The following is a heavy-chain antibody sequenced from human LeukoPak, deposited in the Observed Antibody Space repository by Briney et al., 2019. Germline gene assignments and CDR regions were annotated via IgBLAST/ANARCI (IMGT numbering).Heavy chain of an antibody. CDR3: ARLDYGDYRGAFXX. CDR2: ISSSGSTI. D-gene: IGHD4-17*01. Sequence: GGSLRLSCAASGFTFSSYEMSWVRQAPGKGLEWVSYISSSGSTIYYADSVKGRFTISRDNAKNSLYLQMNSLRAEDTAVYYCARLDYGDYRGAFXXWGQGTMVT. V-gene: IGHV3-48*03. J-gene: IGHJ3*01. CDR1: GFTFSSYE.